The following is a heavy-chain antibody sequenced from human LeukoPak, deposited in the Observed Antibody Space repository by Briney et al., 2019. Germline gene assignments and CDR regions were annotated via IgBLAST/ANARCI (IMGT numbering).Heavy chain of an antibody. V-gene: IGHV1-8*03. J-gene: IGHJ4*02. CDR2: MNPNSGNT. CDR3: ARYVRGGRATYYDFWSGPGANDY. Sequence: ASVKVSCKASGYTFTSYDINWVRQATGQGLEWMGWMNPNSGNTGYAQKFQGRVTITRNTSISTAYMELSSLRSEDTAVYYCARYVRGGRATYYDFWSGPGANDYWGQGTLVTVSS. CDR1: GYTFTSYD. D-gene: IGHD3-3*01.